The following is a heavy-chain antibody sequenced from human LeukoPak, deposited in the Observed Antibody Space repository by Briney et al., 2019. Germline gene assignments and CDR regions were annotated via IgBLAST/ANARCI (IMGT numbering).Heavy chain of an antibody. Sequence: GESLKISCQGSGYSFTNYWISWVRQMPGKGLEWMGRIDPSDSYTNHSPSFQGHVTISADKSISTAYLQWSSLKASDTAMYYCARRDRVVGSGSYSDWGQGTLVTVSS. D-gene: IGHD3-10*01. V-gene: IGHV5-10-1*01. CDR1: GYSFTNYW. CDR3: ARRDRVVGSGSYSD. J-gene: IGHJ4*02. CDR2: IDPSDSYT.